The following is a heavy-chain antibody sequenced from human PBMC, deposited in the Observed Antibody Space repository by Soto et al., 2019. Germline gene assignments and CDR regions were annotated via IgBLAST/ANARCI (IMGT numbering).Heavy chain of an antibody. V-gene: IGHV1-69*13. J-gene: IGHJ6*02. CDR1: GGTFSSYA. D-gene: IGHD2-8*01. CDR2: IIPIFATA. Sequence: SVKVSCQASGGTFSSYAISWVPPAPGQGLEWMGGIIPIFATANYAQKFQGRVTITADESTGRAYMELSSLRSEDTAVYYCARDAPYCTNGVCSKYYYYGMGVGGQGTTVTVSS. CDR3: ARDAPYCTNGVCSKYYYYGMGV.